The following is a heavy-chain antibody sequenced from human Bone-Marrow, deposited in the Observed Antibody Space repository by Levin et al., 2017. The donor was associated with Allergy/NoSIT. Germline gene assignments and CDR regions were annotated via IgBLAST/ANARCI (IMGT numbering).Heavy chain of an antibody. CDR2: IRSRANNYAT. CDR3: TRLYDDGLDV. J-gene: IGHJ6*02. V-gene: IGHV3-73*01. Sequence: AGGSLRLSCAASGFTFSGSAIHWVRQASGKGLEWVGRIRSRANNYATAYAASVKGRFTISRDDSKNTAYLQMNSLKTEDTAVYYCTRLYDDGLDVWGQGTTVTVSS. CDR1: GFTFSGSA. D-gene: IGHD3-16*01.